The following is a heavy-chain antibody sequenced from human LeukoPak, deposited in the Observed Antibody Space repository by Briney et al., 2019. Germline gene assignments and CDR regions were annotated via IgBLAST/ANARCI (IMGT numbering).Heavy chain of an antibody. CDR3: ARGPRYDYVWGSYPRKDYYFDY. CDR2: INHSGST. Sequence: PSETLSLTCAVYGGSFSGYYWSWIRQPPGKGLEWIGEINHSGSTNYNPSLKSRVTISVDTSKNQFSLKLSSVTAADTAVYYCARGPRYDYVWGSYPRKDYYFDYWGQGTLVTVSS. J-gene: IGHJ4*02. D-gene: IGHD3-16*02. CDR1: GGSFSGYY. V-gene: IGHV4-34*01.